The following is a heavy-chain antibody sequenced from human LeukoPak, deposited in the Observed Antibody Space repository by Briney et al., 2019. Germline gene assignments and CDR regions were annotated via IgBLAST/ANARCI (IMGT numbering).Heavy chain of an antibody. D-gene: IGHD1-1*01. CDR2: IKDDGSEK. J-gene: IGHJ3*02. Sequence: GGSLRLSCAASGFTFSTYWMSWVRQAPGKGLEWVANIKDDGSEKYYVDSVKGRFTISRDNAKNSLFLQMNSLRAEDTAACYCARIRLRAFDIRGQGATVTVPS. V-gene: IGHV3-7*05. CDR1: GFTFSTYW. CDR3: ARIRLRAFDI.